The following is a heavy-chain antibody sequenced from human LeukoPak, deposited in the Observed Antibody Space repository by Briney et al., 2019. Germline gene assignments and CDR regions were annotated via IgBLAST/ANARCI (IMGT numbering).Heavy chain of an antibody. Sequence: GASVKVSCKASGYTFTSYYMHWVRQAPGQGLEWMGIINPSGGSTSFAQKFQVRVTRTRDTSTSTVYMELSSLRSEDTAVYYCARADPTRYFDLWGRGTLVTVSS. CDR3: ARADPTRYFDL. CDR2: INPSGGST. CDR1: GYTFTSYY. J-gene: IGHJ2*01. V-gene: IGHV1-46*01.